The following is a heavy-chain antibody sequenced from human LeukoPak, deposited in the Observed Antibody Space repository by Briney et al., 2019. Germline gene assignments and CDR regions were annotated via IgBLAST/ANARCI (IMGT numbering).Heavy chain of an antibody. CDR3: ARGRSLDY. CDR2: IEPKSGGT. J-gene: IGHJ4*02. CDR1: GYTFTGHF. V-gene: IGHV1-2*02. Sequence: ASVKVSCTASGYTFTGHFMHWVRQAPGQGLEWMGWIEPKSGGTHYGHKFQGRVTMTRDTSMSTAYMELSRLKADDTAVYYCARGRSLDYWGQGTLVTVSS.